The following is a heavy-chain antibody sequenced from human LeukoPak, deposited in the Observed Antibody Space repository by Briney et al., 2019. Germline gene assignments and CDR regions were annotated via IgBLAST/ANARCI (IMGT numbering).Heavy chain of an antibody. CDR3: ARDTKVAHGPYAFDI. CDR2: VNAGNGNT. V-gene: IGHV1-3*01. D-gene: IGHD5-12*01. J-gene: IGHJ3*02. CDR1: GYTFTSYA. Sequence: GASVKVSCKASGYTFTSYAMHWVRQAPGQRLEWMGWVNAGNGNTKYSQKFQGRVTITRDTSASTAYMELSSLRSEDTAVYYCARDTKVAHGPYAFDIWGQGTMVTVSS.